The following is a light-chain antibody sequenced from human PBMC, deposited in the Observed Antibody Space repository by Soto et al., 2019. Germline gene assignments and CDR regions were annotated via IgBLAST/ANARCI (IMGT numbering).Light chain of an antibody. V-gene: IGLV2-14*01. CDR1: ISDVGGYNY. J-gene: IGLJ1*01. CDR3: SSYTSSSTLYV. Sequence: QSALTQPASVSGSPGQSITISCTGTISDVGGYNYVSWYQQHPGKAPKLMIYDVSKRPSGVSNRFSGSKSGNTASLTISGLQAEDEADYYCSSYTSSSTLYVFGTGTKLNVL. CDR2: DVS.